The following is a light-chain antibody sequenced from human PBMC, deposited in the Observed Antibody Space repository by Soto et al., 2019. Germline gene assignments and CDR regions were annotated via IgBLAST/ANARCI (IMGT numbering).Light chain of an antibody. V-gene: IGKV3-20*01. Sequence: EIVLTQSPGTRSLSPGEGATLSCRASQSVTGSYLAWYQQKPGQAPRLLIYGASSRATGIPDRFSGSESGTDFTLTISRLEPEDFAGYYCQQYGSSPRTFGQGTKVEI. CDR2: GAS. CDR1: QSVTGSY. J-gene: IGKJ1*01. CDR3: QQYGSSPRT.